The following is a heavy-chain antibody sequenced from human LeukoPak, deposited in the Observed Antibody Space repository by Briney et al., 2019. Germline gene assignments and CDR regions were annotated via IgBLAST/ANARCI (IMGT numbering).Heavy chain of an antibody. D-gene: IGHD3-9*01. CDR1: GFTFSSYA. CDR3: AKGPWLPPYYYYYYGMDV. V-gene: IGHV3-23*01. Sequence: GGSLRLSCAASGFTFSSYAMSWVRQAPGKGLEWVSAISGSGGSTYYADSVKGRFTISRDNSKNTLYLQMNSLRAEDTAVYYCAKGPWLPPYYYYYYGMDVWGQGTTVTVSS. CDR2: ISGSGGST. J-gene: IGHJ6*02.